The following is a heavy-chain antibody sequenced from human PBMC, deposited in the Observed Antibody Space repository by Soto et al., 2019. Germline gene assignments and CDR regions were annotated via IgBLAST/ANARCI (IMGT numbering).Heavy chain of an antibody. D-gene: IGHD3-3*02. CDR1: GFNFGNFG. CDR3: ARNPRSDIFGVRTIVENWPDR. CDR2: ITNTVGAT. Sequence: GGSLRLSCAASGFNFGNFGMSWVRQAPGKGLQWVSSITNTVGATYHTDSVKGRFIVSRDNSKNVMFLLMRGLGVDDTALYFCARNPRSDIFGVRTIVENWPDRWGRGSLVTVSS. V-gene: IGHV3-23*01. J-gene: IGHJ5*02.